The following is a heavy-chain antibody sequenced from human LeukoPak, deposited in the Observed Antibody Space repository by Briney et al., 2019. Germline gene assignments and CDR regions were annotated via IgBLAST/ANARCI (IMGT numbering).Heavy chain of an antibody. CDR1: GYTFTSYS. CDR2: ISAYNGNT. CDR3: AIVTYYYDSSGYLDY. Sequence: GASVKVSCKASGYTFTSYSISWVRQAPGQGLEWMGWISAYNGNTNYAQKLQGRVTMTTDTSTSTAYMELRSLRSDDTAVYYCAIVTYYYDSSGYLDYWGQGTLVTVSS. V-gene: IGHV1-18*01. J-gene: IGHJ4*02. D-gene: IGHD3-22*01.